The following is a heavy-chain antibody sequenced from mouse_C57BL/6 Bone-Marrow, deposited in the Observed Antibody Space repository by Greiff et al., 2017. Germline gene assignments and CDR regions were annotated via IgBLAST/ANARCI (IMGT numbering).Heavy chain of an antibody. V-gene: IGHV7-3*01. CDR3: ARGFWFAY. D-gene: IGHD3-1*01. CDR1: GFTFTDYY. J-gene: IGHJ3*01. CDR2: IRNKANGYTT. Sequence: EVKLVESGGGLVQPGGSLSLSCAASGFTFTDYYMSWVRQPPGKALEWLGFIRNKANGYTTEYSASVKGRFTISRDNTQSILYLQRNALGAEDSATYYCARGFWFAYWGQGTLVTVSA.